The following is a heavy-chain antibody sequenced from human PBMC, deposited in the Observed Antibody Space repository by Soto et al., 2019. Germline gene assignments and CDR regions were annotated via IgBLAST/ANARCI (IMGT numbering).Heavy chain of an antibody. D-gene: IGHD3-9*01. V-gene: IGHV5-10-1*01. CDR2: IDPSDSYT. Sequence: PGESLKISCKGSGYSFTSYWISWVRQMPGKGLEWMGRIDPSDSYTNYSPSFQGHVTISADKSISTAYLQWSSLKASDTAMYYCARFIRMDYDILTPVWFDPWGQGTLVTVSS. CDR1: GYSFTSYW. CDR3: ARFIRMDYDILTPVWFDP. J-gene: IGHJ5*02.